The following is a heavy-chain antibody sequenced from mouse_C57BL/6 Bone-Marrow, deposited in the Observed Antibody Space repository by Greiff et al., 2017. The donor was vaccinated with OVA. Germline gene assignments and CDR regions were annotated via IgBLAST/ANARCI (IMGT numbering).Heavy chain of an antibody. CDR3: ARYGYYDYAMDY. D-gene: IGHD2-3*01. V-gene: IGHV1-54*01. CDR1: GYAFTNYL. Sequence: VQRVESGAELVRPGTSVKVSCKASGYAFTNYLIEWVKQRPGQGLEWIGVINPGSGGTNYNEKFKGKATLTADKSSSTAYMQLSSLTSEDSAVYFCARYGYYDYAMDYWGQGTSVTVSS. J-gene: IGHJ4*01. CDR2: INPGSGGT.